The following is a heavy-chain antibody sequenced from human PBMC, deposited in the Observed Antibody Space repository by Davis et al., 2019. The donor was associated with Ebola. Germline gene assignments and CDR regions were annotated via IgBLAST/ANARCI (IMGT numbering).Heavy chain of an antibody. V-gene: IGHV3-30*04. J-gene: IGHJ4*02. Sequence: GESLKISCAASGFPFTTYAMHRVRQAPGKGLEWVAIISSDGNYRYYADPVKGRFTISRDNPNNTLYLHMNSLRPEDTAVYHCPRSHSRIPAAAFDHWGQGTLVTVSS. D-gene: IGHD6-13*01. CDR2: ISSDGNYR. CDR3: PRSHSRIPAAAFDH. CDR1: GFPFTTYA.